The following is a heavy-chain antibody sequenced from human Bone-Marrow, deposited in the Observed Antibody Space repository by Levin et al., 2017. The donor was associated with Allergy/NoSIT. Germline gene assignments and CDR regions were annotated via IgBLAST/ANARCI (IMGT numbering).Heavy chain of an antibody. CDR1: GDRVTGYY. CDR3: ALEARGSPKGSFDY. V-gene: IGHV1-69-2*01. Sequence: ASVKVSCKFSGDRVTGYYMNWVQQAPGRGLEWVGLLDLQNGDTLYKDNFQDRVTMTADTSTDTGYMELSSLTSQGTAVFYCALEARGSPKGSFDYWGQGTLVAVSS. J-gene: IGHJ4*02. D-gene: IGHD1-26*01. CDR2: LDLQNGDT.